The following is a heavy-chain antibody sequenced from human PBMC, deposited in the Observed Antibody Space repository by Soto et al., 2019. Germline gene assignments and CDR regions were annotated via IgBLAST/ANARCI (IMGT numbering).Heavy chain of an antibody. CDR2: IIPIFGTA. J-gene: IGHJ5*02. Sequence: SVKVSCKASGGTFSSYAISWVRQAPGQGLEWMGGIIPIFGTANYAQKFQGRVTITADESTSTAYMELSSLRSEDTAVYYCARGPMVYANNWFDPWGQGALVTVSS. V-gene: IGHV1-69*13. CDR3: ARGPMVYANNWFDP. D-gene: IGHD2-8*01. CDR1: GGTFSSYA.